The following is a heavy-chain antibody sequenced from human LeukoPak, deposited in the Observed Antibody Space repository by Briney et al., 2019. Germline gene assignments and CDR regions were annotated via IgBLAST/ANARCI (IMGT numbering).Heavy chain of an antibody. CDR3: AKTFHDYVWGSLDAFHI. Sequence: GGSLRLSCAASGFTFSSSCMHWVRQAPGRGLVWVSRIGRDGGSETYADSVKGRFAISRDNAKNTLYLQMNSLRAEDTAVYYCAKTFHDYVWGSLDAFHIWGQGTMVTVSS. V-gene: IGHV3-74*01. J-gene: IGHJ3*02. CDR2: IGRDGGSE. CDR1: GFTFSSSC. D-gene: IGHD3-16*01.